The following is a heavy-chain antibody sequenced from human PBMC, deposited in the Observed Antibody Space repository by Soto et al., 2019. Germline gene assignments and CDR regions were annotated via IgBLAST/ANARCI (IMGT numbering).Heavy chain of an antibody. CDR2: IKIKTDGGTT. CDR3: ARDIVATIGGFDY. CDR1: GFTFSNAW. V-gene: IGHV3-15*07. D-gene: IGHD5-12*01. J-gene: IGHJ4*02. Sequence: GGSLRLSCAASGFTFSNAWINWVRQAPGKGMEWVGRIKIKTDGGTTDFAAPVKGRFAISRDDSKDMGYLQMNSLKTEDTAVYYCARDIVATIGGFDYWGLGALVTVSS.